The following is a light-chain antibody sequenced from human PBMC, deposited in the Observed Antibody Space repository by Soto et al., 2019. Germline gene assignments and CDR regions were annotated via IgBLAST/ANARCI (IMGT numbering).Light chain of an antibody. Sequence: DIQMTQSPSSLSASVGDRVTITCRASQSISSYLNWYQQKPGKAPKLLIYAASSLQSGVPSRFSGSGSGTDFTPTISSLQPEDFATYYCQQSYSASDTFGQGTKLEIK. J-gene: IGKJ2*01. CDR1: QSISSY. CDR2: AAS. CDR3: QQSYSASDT. V-gene: IGKV1-39*01.